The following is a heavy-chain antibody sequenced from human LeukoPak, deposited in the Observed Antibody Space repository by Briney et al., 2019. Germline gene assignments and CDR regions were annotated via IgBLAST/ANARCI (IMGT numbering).Heavy chain of an antibody. CDR2: INTDGSST. CDR3: ASKGIAARSSFDY. J-gene: IGHJ4*02. CDR1: GFTFSSYW. V-gene: IGHV3-74*01. D-gene: IGHD6-6*01. Sequence: GGSLRLSCAASGFTFSSYWMHWVRQAPGKGLVWVSRINTDGSSTSYADSVKGRFTISRDNAKNTLYLQMNSLRAEDTAVYYCASKGIAARSSFDYWGQGTLVTVSS.